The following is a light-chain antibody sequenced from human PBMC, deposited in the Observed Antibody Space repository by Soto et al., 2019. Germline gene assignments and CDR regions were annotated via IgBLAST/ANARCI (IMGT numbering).Light chain of an antibody. V-gene: IGKV3-15*01. J-gene: IGKJ5*01. CDR1: QGVSSN. CDR2: GAS. CDR3: QQYNNWPPIT. Sequence: EIVMTQSPATLSVSPGERATLSCRASQGVSSNLAWYQQKPGQAPRLLIYGASTRATGIPARFSGSGSGTEFTHTISSLQSEDFAVYSCQQYNNWPPITFGQGTRLEIK.